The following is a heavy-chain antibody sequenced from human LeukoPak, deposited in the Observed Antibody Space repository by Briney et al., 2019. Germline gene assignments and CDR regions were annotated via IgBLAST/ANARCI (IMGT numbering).Heavy chain of an antibody. Sequence: HPGGSLRLSCAASGFTFSSYGMHWVRQAPGKGLEWVAFIRYDGSNKYYADSVKGRFTISRDNSKNTLYLQMNSLRAEDTAVYYCAKDTRYSYETVYFDYWAREPWSPSPQ. CDR1: GFTFSSYG. CDR2: IRYDGSNK. D-gene: IGHD5-18*01. V-gene: IGHV3-30*02. CDR3: AKDTRYSYETVYFDY. J-gene: IGHJ4*02.